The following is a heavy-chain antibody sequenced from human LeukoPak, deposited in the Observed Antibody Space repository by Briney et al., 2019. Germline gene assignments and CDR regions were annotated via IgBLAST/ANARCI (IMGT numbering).Heavy chain of an antibody. V-gene: IGHV4-4*09. CDR3: ASDRGYSYGLLGY. J-gene: IGHJ4*02. Sequence: SGTLSLTCTVSGGAISSYYWSWIRQPPGKGLEWIGYIYTSGSTNYNPSLKSRVTISVDTSKNQFSLKLSSVTAADTAVYYCASDRGYSYGLLGYWGQGTLVTVSS. CDR2: IYTSGST. CDR1: GGAISSYY. D-gene: IGHD5-18*01.